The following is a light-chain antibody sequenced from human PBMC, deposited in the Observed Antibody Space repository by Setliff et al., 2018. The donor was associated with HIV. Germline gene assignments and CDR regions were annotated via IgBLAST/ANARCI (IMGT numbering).Light chain of an antibody. CDR3: CSYVGSSTPHVV. CDR1: SSDVGSYNL. CDR2: EVS. Sequence: QSAPTQPASVSGSPGQSITISCTGTSSDVGSYNLVSWYQQHPGKAPKLMIYEVSKRPSGVSNRFSGSKSGNTASLTISGLQAEDEADYYCCSYVGSSTPHVVFGGGTKVTV. V-gene: IGLV2-23*02. J-gene: IGLJ2*01.